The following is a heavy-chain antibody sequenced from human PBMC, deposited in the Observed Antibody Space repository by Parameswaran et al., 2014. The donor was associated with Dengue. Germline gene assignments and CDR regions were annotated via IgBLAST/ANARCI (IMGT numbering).Heavy chain of an antibody. CDR3: INMVRGPFSPRTKRRGVVRALNRY. V-gene: IGHV3-7*01. J-gene: IGHJ4*02. CDR2: IQQDGSEK. Sequence: VRQMPGKGLERVANIQQDGSEKYYVDAVKGRFTISRDNAKNSLYLQMNSLRAEDTAVYCGINMVRGPFSPRTKRRGVVRALNRYWGQGTLVTVSS. D-gene: IGHD3-10*01.